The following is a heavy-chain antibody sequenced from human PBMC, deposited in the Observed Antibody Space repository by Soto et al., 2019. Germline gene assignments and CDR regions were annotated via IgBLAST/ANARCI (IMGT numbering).Heavy chain of an antibody. D-gene: IGHD3-22*01. CDR1: GFSLSTSGVG. V-gene: IGHV2-5*02. CDR3: AHTLTYYYESSGYYEKYYFDY. CDR2: IYWDDAK. J-gene: IGHJ4*02. Sequence: SGPTLVNPIQTLTLTCTFSGFSLSTSGVGVGWIRQPPGKALEWLALIYWDDAKRYSPSLKSRLTITKDTSKNQVVLTMTNMDPVDTATYYCAHTLTYYYESSGYYEKYYFDYWGQGTLVTVSS.